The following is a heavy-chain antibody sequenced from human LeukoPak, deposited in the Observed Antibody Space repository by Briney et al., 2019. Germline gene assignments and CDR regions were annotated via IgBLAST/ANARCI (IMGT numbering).Heavy chain of an antibody. V-gene: IGHV3-43*02. Sequence: GGSLRLSCAASGFTFDDYVMRWVRQAPGKGLEWVSLISGDGGSTYYVDSVKGRFTISRDNSKNSLYLQMNSLRTEDTALYYCAKDRGGYSYAADYWGQGTLVTVSS. D-gene: IGHD5-18*01. J-gene: IGHJ4*02. CDR2: ISGDGGST. CDR3: AKDRGGYSYAADY. CDR1: GFTFDDYV.